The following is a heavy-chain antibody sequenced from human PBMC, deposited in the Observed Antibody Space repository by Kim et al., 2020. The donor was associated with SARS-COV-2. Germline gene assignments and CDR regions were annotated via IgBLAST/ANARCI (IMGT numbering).Heavy chain of an antibody. D-gene: IGHD6-19*01. J-gene: IGHJ4*02. CDR2: IYYSGST. CDR3: ARVLEGYSSGWYEDY. V-gene: IGHV4-59*01. Sequence: TETLSLTCTVSGGSISSYYWSWIRQPPGKGLEWIGYIYYSGSTNYNPSLKSRVTISVDTSKNQFSLKLSSVTAADTAVYYCARVLEGYSSGWYEDYWGQGTLVTVSS. CDR1: GGSISSYY.